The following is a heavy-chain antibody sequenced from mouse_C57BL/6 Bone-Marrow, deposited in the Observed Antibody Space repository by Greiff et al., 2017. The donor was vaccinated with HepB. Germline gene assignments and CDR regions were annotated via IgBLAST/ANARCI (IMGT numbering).Heavy chain of an antibody. CDR1: GYAFSSSW. J-gene: IGHJ1*03. D-gene: IGHD2-12*01. CDR2: IYPGDGDT. V-gene: IGHV1-82*01. CDR3: AKSYYGYFDV. Sequence: QVQLQQSGPELVKPGASVKISCKASGYAFSSSWMNWVKQRPGKGLEWIGRIYPGDGDTNYNGKFKGKATLTADKSSSTAYMQLSSLTSEDSAVYYCAKSYYGYFDVWGTGVTVTVAS.